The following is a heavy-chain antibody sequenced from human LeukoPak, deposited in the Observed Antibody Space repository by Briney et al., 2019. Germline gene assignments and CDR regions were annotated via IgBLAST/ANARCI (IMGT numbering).Heavy chain of an antibody. CDR2: ISPNSGGT. D-gene: IGHD2-2*01. J-gene: IGHJ4*02. CDR1: GYTFAGYY. V-gene: IGHV1-2*02. CDR3: ARDPGHCSSTTCFSGARF. Sequence: GASVKVSCKASGYTFAGYYMHWVRQAPGQGLEWMGWISPNSGGTNYAQKFQGRVTMTRGTSISTAYMELSRLRSDDTAVYYCARDPGHCSSTTCFSGARFWGQGTLVTVSS.